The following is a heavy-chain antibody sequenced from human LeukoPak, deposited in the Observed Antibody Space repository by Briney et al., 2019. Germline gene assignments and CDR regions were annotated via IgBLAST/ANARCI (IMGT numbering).Heavy chain of an antibody. CDR3: TRGAGWLIDY. V-gene: IGHV4-59*01. D-gene: IGHD3-16*01. J-gene: IGHJ4*02. CDR2: FYNSGRS. Sequence: SETLSLTCTVSDDSISDYYRGWIRQPPGKGLEWIGYFYNSGRSTYNPSLKSRVTISADTSKNHFSLKLNSVTTTDTAVYYCTRGAGWLIDYWGQGILVTVSS. CDR1: DDSISDYY.